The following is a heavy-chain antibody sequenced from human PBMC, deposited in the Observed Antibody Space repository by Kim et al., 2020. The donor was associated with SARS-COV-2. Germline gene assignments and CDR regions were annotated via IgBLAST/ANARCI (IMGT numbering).Heavy chain of an antibody. J-gene: IGHJ3*02. V-gene: IGHV5-10-1*01. D-gene: IGHD3-3*01. CDR3: ARIYYDFWSGYYPRDAFDI. CDR2: IDPSDSYT. CDR1: GYSFTSYW. Sequence: GESLKISCKGSGYSFTSYWISWVRQMPGKGLEWMGRIDPSDSYTNYSPSFQGHVTISADKSISTAYLQWSSLKASDTAMYYCARIYYDFWSGYYPRDAFDIWGQGTMVTVSS.